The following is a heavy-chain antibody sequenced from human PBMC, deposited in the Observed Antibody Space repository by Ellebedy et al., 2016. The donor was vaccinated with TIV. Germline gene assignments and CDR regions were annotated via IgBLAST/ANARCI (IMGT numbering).Heavy chain of an antibody. V-gene: IGHV3-23*01. J-gene: IGHJ4*02. D-gene: IGHD1-26*01. Sequence: GESLKISXAASGFTFSAYAMTWVRQAPGRGLEWVSTIGGGGTPTYNADSVKGRFTISRDNSKNTLSLQINSLRAEDTAVYYCAKGRGSWPNFYDYWGQGTLVTVSS. CDR1: GFTFSAYA. CDR3: AKGRGSWPNFYDY. CDR2: IGGGGTPT.